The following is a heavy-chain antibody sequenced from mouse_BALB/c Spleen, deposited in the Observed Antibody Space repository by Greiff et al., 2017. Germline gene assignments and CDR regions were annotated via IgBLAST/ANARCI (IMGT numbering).Heavy chain of an antibody. CDR1: GFNIKDYY. J-gene: IGHJ4*01. CDR3: ARSEDYDYYAMDY. V-gene: IGHV14-1*02. D-gene: IGHD2-4*01. Sequence: EVQLQQSGAELVRPGALVKLSCKASGFNIKDYYMHWVKQRPEQGLEWIGWIDPENGNTIYDPKFQGKASITADTSSNTAYLQLSSLTSEDTAVYYCARSEDYDYYAMDYWGQGTSVTVSS. CDR2: IDPENGNT.